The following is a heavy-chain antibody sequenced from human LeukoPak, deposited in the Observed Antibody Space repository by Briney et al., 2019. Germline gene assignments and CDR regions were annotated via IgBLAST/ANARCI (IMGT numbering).Heavy chain of an antibody. D-gene: IGHD6-19*01. V-gene: IGHV4-59*01. CDR3: ARSIAVDVLDAFDI. Sequence: SETLSLTCTVSGGSISSYYWSWIRQPPGKGLEWIGYIYYSGSTNYNPSLKSRVTISVDTSKNQFSLKLSSVTAADTAMYYCARSIAVDVLDAFDIWGQGTMVTVSS. CDR2: IYYSGST. CDR1: GGSISSYY. J-gene: IGHJ3*02.